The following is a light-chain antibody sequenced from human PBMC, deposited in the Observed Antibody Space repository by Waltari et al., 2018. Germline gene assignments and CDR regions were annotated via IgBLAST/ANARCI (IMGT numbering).Light chain of an antibody. CDR3: QQYNIYPHT. CDR2: EAS. J-gene: IGKJ2*01. V-gene: IGKV1-5*03. CDR1: QSLSTW. Sequence: DIQMTQSPSTLSASVGDRVTITCRASQSLSTWLAWYQQKPGKAPKLLIYEASTLQSGVPSRFSGSDSGTEFTLTISSLQPDDFATYYCQQYNIYPHTFGRGTKLEIK.